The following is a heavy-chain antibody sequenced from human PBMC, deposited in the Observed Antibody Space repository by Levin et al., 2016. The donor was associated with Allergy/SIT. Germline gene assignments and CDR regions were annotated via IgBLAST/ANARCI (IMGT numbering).Heavy chain of an antibody. D-gene: IGHD2-2*01. CDR2: ISGSGGDT. J-gene: IGHJ6*02. Sequence: VRQAPGKGLEWVSSISGSGGDTHYADSVKGRFTISRDNSKNTLYLQMNSLRAGDTAVYYCAKRQSVFHYHYALDVWGQGTTVTVSS. CDR3: AKRQSVFHYHYALDV. V-gene: IGHV3-23*01.